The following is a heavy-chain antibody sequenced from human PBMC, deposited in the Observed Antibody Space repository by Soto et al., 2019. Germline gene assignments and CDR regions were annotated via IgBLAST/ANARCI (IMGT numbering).Heavy chain of an antibody. CDR2: IHAGNGNT. Sequence: ASVKFSCKASRYTFTTYSMHWVRQAPGQRLEWMGWIHAGNGNTERPQKFEGRVTITRHTSASTAYLELGSLRSEDTAFYYCASSSLYGMDVWGQGSTVTVSS. J-gene: IGHJ6*02. CDR1: RYTFTTYS. CDR3: ASSSLYGMDV. V-gene: IGHV1-3*01.